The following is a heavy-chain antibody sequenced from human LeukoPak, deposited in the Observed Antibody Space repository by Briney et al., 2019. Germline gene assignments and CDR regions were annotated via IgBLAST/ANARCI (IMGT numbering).Heavy chain of an antibody. V-gene: IGHV3-53*01. J-gene: IGHJ4*02. CDR2: IYSGGST. CDR1: GFTFSNYA. D-gene: IGHD3-22*01. CDR3: ARGLNTYDSSGFYFF. Sequence: GGSLRLSCAASGFTFSNYAMSWVRQAPGKGLEWVSIIYSGGSTHYADSVKGRFTISRDNSKNTLYLQMNSLRAEDTAVYYCARGLNTYDSSGFYFFWGQGTLVTVSS.